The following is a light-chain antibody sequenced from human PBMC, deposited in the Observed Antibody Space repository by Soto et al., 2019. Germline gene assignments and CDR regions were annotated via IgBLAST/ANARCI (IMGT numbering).Light chain of an antibody. CDR3: QNYDSAPFT. Sequence: DIPMTQSPYSLSAFLGDRVTITCRASQGISDYLVWYQQKPGKVPKLLIYAASTLHSGVPPRFSGTGSGTDFTLTISSLQPEDVATYYCQNYDSAPFTFGPGTKVDI. CDR2: AAS. V-gene: IGKV1-27*01. J-gene: IGKJ3*01. CDR1: QGISDY.